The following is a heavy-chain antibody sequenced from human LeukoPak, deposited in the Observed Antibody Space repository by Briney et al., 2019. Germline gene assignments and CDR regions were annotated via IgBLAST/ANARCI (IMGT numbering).Heavy chain of an antibody. J-gene: IGHJ4*02. CDR2: ISAYNGST. V-gene: IGHV1-18*01. D-gene: IGHD1-26*01. CDR1: GGTFSSYA. CDR3: ARGKVGATTLLLY. Sequence: ASVKVSCKASGGTFSSYAISWVRQAPGQGLEWMGWISAYNGSTNYAQKLQGRVTMTTDISTSTAYMELRSLRSDDTAVYYCARGKVGATTLLLYWGQGTLVTVSS.